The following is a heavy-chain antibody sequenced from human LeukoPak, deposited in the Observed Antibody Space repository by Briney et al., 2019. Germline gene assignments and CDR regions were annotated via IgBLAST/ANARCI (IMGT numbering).Heavy chain of an antibody. J-gene: IGHJ4*02. Sequence: SETLSLTCTVSGDSFSSSSHYWGWLRQPPGRGLEWIGSIRNSGNTYYSPSLKSRVTISVDTSKNQFSLKLSSVTAADTAVYYCARGQGSYGDYWGQGTLVIVSS. V-gene: IGHV4-39*07. D-gene: IGHD5-18*01. CDR1: GDSFSSSSHY. CDR3: ARGQGSYGDY. CDR2: IRNSGNT.